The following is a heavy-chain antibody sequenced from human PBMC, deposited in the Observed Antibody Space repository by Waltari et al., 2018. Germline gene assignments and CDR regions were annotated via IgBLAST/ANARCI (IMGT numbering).Heavy chain of an antibody. CDR3: VLYSSSFLGDC. CDR2: INLDGSIT. D-gene: IGHD6-13*01. J-gene: IGHJ4*02. V-gene: IGHV3-74*01. CDR1: GFTFSSYW. Sequence: EVQLVESGGDFVQPGGALSLSCTAPGFTFSSYWMHWVRQAPGKGLVSVEHINLDGSITNYADSVKGRFTISRDNARNTLFLQMNSLRAEDTAIYYCVLYSSSFLGDCWGQGTLVTVSS.